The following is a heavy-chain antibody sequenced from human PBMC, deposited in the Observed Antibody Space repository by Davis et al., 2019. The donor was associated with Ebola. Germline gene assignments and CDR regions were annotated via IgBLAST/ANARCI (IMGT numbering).Heavy chain of an antibody. J-gene: IGHJ4*02. Sequence: GESLKISCAASGFTFSSYAMSWVRQAPGKGLEWVSAISGSGGSTYYADSVTGRFTISRDNSKNTLYLQMNSLRAEDTAVYYCAKDKFSSSWYGNYYFDYWGQGTLVTVSS. CDR2: ISGSGGST. CDR1: GFTFSSYA. CDR3: AKDKFSSSWYGNYYFDY. D-gene: IGHD6-13*01. V-gene: IGHV3-23*01.